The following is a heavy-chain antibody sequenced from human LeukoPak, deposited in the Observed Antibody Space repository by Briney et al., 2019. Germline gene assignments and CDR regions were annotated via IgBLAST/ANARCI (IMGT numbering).Heavy chain of an antibody. CDR1: GYSFTSYW. V-gene: IGHV5-51*01. CDR3: ASAAAAYWDAFDI. J-gene: IGHJ3*02. Sequence: GESLKISCKGSGYSFTSYWIGWVRQMPGKGLEWMGIIYPGDSDTRYSPSSQGQVTISADKSISTAYLQWSSLKASDTAMYYCASAAAAYWDAFDIWGQGTMVTVSS. CDR2: IYPGDSDT. D-gene: IGHD6-13*01.